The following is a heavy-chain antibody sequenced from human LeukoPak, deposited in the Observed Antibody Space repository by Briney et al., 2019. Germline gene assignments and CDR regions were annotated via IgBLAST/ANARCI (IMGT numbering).Heavy chain of an antibody. V-gene: IGHV4-39*01. CDR1: SGSISSRSYY. CDR3: ASENCSGTSCSSFDY. J-gene: IGHJ4*02. D-gene: IGHD2-2*01. Sequence: PSETLSLTRTVSSGSISSRSYYWGWIRQPPGKGLEWIGSIFYSGTTYYNPSLKSRVTISVDTSKNQFSLRLSSVTAADTAVYYCASENCSGTSCSSFDYWGQGTLVTVSS. CDR2: IFYSGTT.